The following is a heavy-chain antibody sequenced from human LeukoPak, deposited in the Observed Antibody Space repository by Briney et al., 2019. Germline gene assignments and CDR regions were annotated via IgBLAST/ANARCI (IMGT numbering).Heavy chain of an antibody. D-gene: IGHD3-22*01. CDR3: AREVVHYYDSSGGSDY. CDR2: INPSGGST. J-gene: IGHJ4*02. CDR1: GYTFTSYY. V-gene: IGHV1-46*01. Sequence: ASVKVSCKASGYTFTSYYMHWVRQAPGQGLEWMGIINPSGGSTSYAQKFQGRVTMTRDTSTSTVYMELGSLRSEDTAVYYCAREVVHYYDSSGGSDYWGQGTLVTVSS.